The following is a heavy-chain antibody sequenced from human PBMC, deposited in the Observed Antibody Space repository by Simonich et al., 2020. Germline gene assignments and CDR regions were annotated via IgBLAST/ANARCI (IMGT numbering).Heavy chain of an antibody. V-gene: IGHV1-2*06. CDR2: SNPNRGGT. CDR3: ARHGGNCSGGSCYWYFDL. Sequence: QVQLVQSGAEVKKPGASVKVSCKASGYTFTGYYMHWERQAPGQGLEWMGRSNPNRGGTNSAQKSQGKVTMTRDTSISTAYMELSRLRSDDTAVYYCARHGGNCSGGSCYWYFDLWGRGTLVTVSS. J-gene: IGHJ2*01. CDR1: GYTFTGYY. D-gene: IGHD2-15*01.